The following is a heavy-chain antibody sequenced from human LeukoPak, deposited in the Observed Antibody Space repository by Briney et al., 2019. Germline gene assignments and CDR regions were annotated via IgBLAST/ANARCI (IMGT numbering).Heavy chain of an antibody. D-gene: IGHD3-22*01. J-gene: IGHJ3*02. CDR1: GLSVSSTH. CDR3: ARGGRGSAAVVAPRSFDI. V-gene: IGHV3-53*01. CDR2: TYTGGNS. Sequence: GGSLRLSCAASGLSVSSTHMVWVRQDPGKGLEWVSVTYTGGNSYYAGSVKGRFIISRDISKNTLYLQMNGLRAEDSALYYCARGGRGSAAVVAPRSFDIWGQGTMVTVSS.